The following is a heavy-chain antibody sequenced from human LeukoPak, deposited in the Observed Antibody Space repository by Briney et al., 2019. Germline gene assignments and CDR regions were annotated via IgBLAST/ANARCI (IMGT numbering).Heavy chain of an antibody. CDR3: GRDKHGAGADV. V-gene: IGHV3-74*01. J-gene: IGHJ6*02. CDR2: ISPDGSIT. CDR1: GFALGGYW. Sequence: GGSLRLSCAASGFALGGYWMHWVRQAPGKGLVWVLRISPDGSITNYGDSVKGRFSSSRDNVKNTVYLQMDSLRVEDTAVYFCGRDKHGAGADVWGQGTTVTVSS.